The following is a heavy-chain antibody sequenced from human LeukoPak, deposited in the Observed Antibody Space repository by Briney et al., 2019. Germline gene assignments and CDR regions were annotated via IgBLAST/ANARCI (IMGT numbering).Heavy chain of an antibody. CDR2: INHSGST. Sequence: SETLSLTCAVYGGSFSGYYWSWIRQPPGKGLEWIGEINHSGSTNYNPSLKSRVTISVDTSKNQFSLKLSSVTAADTAVYYCARLEAAPTSVYCGQGTLVTVSS. V-gene: IGHV4-34*01. J-gene: IGHJ4*02. D-gene: IGHD6-6*01. CDR1: GGSFSGYY. CDR3: ARLEAAPTSVY.